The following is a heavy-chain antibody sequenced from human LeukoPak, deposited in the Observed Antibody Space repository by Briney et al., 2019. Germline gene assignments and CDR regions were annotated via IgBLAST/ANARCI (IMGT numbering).Heavy chain of an antibody. Sequence: GGSLRLSCAASGFTFSSYAMSWVRQAPGKGLEWVSAISGSGGSTYYADSVKGRFTISRDNSKNTLYLQMNSLRAEGTAVYYCAKTPSFRVAATHFDYWGQGTLVTVSS. CDR1: GFTFSSYA. D-gene: IGHD2-15*01. CDR3: AKTPSFRVAATHFDY. J-gene: IGHJ4*02. CDR2: ISGSGGST. V-gene: IGHV3-23*01.